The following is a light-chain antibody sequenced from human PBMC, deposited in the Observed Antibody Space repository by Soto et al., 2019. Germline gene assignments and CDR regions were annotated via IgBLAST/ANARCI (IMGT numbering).Light chain of an antibody. CDR3: CSYAGLYSFV. Sequence: QSALTQPRSVSGSPGQSVTISCTGTGSDIGAYNYVSWYQQYPGKAPQVVIYDVTERPSGVPARFSGSKSGNTASLTISGLQADDAADYYCCSYAGLYSFVFGTGTKVTVL. V-gene: IGLV2-11*01. J-gene: IGLJ1*01. CDR2: DVT. CDR1: GSDIGAYNY.